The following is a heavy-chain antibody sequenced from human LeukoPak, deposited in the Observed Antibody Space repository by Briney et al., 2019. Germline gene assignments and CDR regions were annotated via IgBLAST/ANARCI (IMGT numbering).Heavy chain of an antibody. D-gene: IGHD1-20*01. V-gene: IGHV4-34*01. CDR2: INHSGST. CDR3: ARDYLYNWNPPGY. J-gene: IGHJ4*02. Sequence: SETLSLTCAVYGGSFSGYYWSWIRQPPGKGLEWIGEINHSGSTNYNPSLKSRVTISVDTSKNQFSLKLSSVTAADTAVYYCARDYLYNWNPPGYWGQGTLVTVSS. CDR1: GGSFSGYY.